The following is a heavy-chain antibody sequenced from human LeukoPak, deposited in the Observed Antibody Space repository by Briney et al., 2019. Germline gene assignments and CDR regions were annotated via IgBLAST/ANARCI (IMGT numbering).Heavy chain of an antibody. CDR1: GDSISSSY. CDR3: AIQPPDTASFDY. V-gene: IGHV4-59*01. Sequence: SETLSLTCTVSGDSISSSYWSWIRQPPGKGLEWIGFIYIGGYNYNPSLKSRVTMSVDTSKNQVSLKVNSVTAADTAVYFCAIQPPDTASFDYWGQGTLVAVSS. D-gene: IGHD1-1*01. CDR2: IYIGGY. J-gene: IGHJ4*02.